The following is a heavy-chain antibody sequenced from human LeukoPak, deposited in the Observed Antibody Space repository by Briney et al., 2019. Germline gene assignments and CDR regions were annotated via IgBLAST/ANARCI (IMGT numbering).Heavy chain of an antibody. V-gene: IGHV4-34*01. CDR2: INHSGST. J-gene: IGHJ4*02. D-gene: IGHD6-19*01. CDR3: ARGQYSSGWYQY. CDR1: GGSFSNDY. Sequence: SETLSLTCAVYGGSFSNDYWSWIRQPPGKGLEWSGEINHSGSTNYNPSLKSRVTISEDTSKNQFSLKLSSVTAADTAVYYCARGQYSSGWYQYWGQGTLVTVSS.